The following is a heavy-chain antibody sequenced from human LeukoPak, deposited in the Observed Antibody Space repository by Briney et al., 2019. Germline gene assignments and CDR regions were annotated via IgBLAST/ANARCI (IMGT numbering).Heavy chain of an antibody. D-gene: IGHD1-26*01. J-gene: IGHJ4*02. CDR2: ISGSGGST. CDR1: GFTFSSYA. Sequence: GGALRLSCAASGFTFSSYAMSWVRQAPGKGVEWVSAISGSGGSTYYADSVKGRFTISRDNSKNTLYLQMNSLRAEDTAVYYCAKDGLGSQGRIDYWGQGTLVTVSS. CDR3: AKDGLGSQGRIDY. V-gene: IGHV3-23*01.